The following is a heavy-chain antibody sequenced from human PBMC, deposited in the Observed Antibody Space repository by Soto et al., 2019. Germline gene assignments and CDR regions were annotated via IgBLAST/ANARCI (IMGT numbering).Heavy chain of an antibody. CDR2: IIPIFGTA. D-gene: IGHD4-4*01. Sequence: SVKVSFKASGGPFSSYAISWVRQAPGQGLEWMGGIIPIFGTANYAQKFQGRVTITADKSTSTAYMELSSLRSEDTAVYYCASYMTTVTTWRTLNYYYGMDVWGQGTTVTVSS. J-gene: IGHJ6*02. CDR3: ASYMTTVTTWRTLNYYYGMDV. V-gene: IGHV1-69*06. CDR1: GGPFSSYA.